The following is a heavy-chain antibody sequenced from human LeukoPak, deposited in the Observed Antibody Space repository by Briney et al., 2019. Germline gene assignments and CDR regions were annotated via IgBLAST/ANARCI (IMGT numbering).Heavy chain of an antibody. CDR1: GGSISSSNW. Sequence: SETLSLTCAVSGGSISSSNWWSWVRQPPGKGLEWIGEIYHSGSTNYNPSLKSRVTISVDTSKNQFSLKLSSVTAADTAVYYCATTHYYDSSGGHDAFDIWGQGTMVTVSS. CDR2: IYHSGST. D-gene: IGHD3-22*01. V-gene: IGHV4-4*02. CDR3: ATTHYYDSSGGHDAFDI. J-gene: IGHJ3*02.